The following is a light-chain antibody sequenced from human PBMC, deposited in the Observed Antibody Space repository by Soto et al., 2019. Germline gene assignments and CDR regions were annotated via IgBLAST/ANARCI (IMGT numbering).Light chain of an antibody. J-gene: IGKJ5*01. V-gene: IGKV3-20*01. CDR2: GAS. Sequence: EIVLTQSPGTLSLSPGERGTLPCRASQSVINNYLAWYQQKPGQAPRLLIYGASSRATGIPERFSGSGSGTEFTRTISRLAPEDFAVYYCQQYGSSPITFGQGTRLEIK. CDR1: QSVINNY. CDR3: QQYGSSPIT.